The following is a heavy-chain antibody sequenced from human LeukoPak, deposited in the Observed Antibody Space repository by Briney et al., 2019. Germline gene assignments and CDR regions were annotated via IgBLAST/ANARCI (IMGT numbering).Heavy chain of an antibody. CDR2: ISSSSSYI. Sequence: GGSLRLSCAASGFTFSSYSMNWVRQAPGKGLAWVSSISSSSSYIYYADSVKGRFTISRDNAKNSLYLQMNSLRAEDTAVYYCARAGSYLYYFDYWGQGTLVTVSS. D-gene: IGHD1-14*01. J-gene: IGHJ4*02. V-gene: IGHV3-21*01. CDR3: ARAGSYLYYFDY. CDR1: GFTFSSYS.